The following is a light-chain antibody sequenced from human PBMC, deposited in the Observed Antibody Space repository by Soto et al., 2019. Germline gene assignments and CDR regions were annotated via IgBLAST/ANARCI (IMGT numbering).Light chain of an antibody. CDR1: SGHSNYA. V-gene: IGLV4-69*01. Sequence: QLVLTQSPSASASLGASVKLTCTLSSGHSNYAIAWHQQQPEKGPRYLMKLYSDGSHNKGDGIPDRFSGSSSGAERHLTISSLQSEDEADYYCQTWGTGIRLFGGGTKVTV. CDR3: QTWGTGIRL. CDR2: LYSDGSH. J-gene: IGLJ2*01.